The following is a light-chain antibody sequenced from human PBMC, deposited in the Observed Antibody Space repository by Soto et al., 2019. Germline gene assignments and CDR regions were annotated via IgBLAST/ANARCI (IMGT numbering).Light chain of an antibody. CDR1: QSVRTT. J-gene: IGKJ1*01. Sequence: EIVMMQSPATLSVSPGQRATLSFRASQSVRTTVAWYHQRPGQAPRLLIFGASTRASGVPDRFSGDGSGTDFTLTVTSLHSEDFGIYYCQQYTDWPPTFGQGTKVDIK. V-gene: IGKV3-15*01. CDR2: GAS. CDR3: QQYTDWPPT.